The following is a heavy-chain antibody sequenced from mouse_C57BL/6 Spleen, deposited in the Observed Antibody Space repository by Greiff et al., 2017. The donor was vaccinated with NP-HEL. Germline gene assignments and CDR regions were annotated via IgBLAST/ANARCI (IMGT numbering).Heavy chain of an antibody. CDR2: IYPSDSET. Sequence: VPLQQPGAELVRPGSSVKLSCKASGYTFTSYWMDWVKQRPGQGLEWIGNIYPSDSETHYNQKFKDKATLTVDKSSSTAYMQLSSLTSEDSAVYYCARWSNYGVYFDYWGQGTTLTVSS. CDR3: ARWSNYGVYFDY. CDR1: GYTFTSYW. D-gene: IGHD2-5*01. J-gene: IGHJ2*01. V-gene: IGHV1-61*01.